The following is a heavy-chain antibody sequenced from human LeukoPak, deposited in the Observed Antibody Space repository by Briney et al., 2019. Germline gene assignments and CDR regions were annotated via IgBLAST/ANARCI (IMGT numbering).Heavy chain of an antibody. V-gene: IGHV1-8*03. CDR2: MNPNSGNT. CDR3: ATNERGSRSGAFDI. CDR1: GGTFSSYA. Sequence: ASVKVSCKASGGTFSSYAISWVRQATGQGLEWMGWMNPNSGNTGYAQKFQGRVTITRNTSISTAYMDLSSLRSEDTAVYYCATNERGSRSGAFDIWGQGTMVTVSS. D-gene: IGHD3-3*01. J-gene: IGHJ3*02.